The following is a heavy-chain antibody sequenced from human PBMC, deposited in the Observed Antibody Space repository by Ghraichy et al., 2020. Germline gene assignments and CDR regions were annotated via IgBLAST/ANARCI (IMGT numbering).Heavy chain of an antibody. Sequence: GALRLSCAASGFTVSSNYMSWVRQAPGKGLEWVSVIYSGGSTYYADSVKGRFTISRDNSKNTLYLQMNSLRAEDTAVYYCAREQFGTPYYYMDVWGKGTTVTVSS. CDR3: AREQFGTPYYYMDV. CDR2: IYSGGST. CDR1: GFTVSSNY. V-gene: IGHV3-53*01. J-gene: IGHJ6*03. D-gene: IGHD1-1*01.